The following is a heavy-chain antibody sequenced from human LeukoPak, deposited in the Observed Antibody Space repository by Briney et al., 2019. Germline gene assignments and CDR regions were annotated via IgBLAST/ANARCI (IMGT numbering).Heavy chain of an antibody. CDR3: ASLEIGSAMTDY. J-gene: IGHJ4*02. Sequence: SETLSLTCTVSGVSITSYYWSWIRQPAGQGLEYIGRTHSSRNTDYNPSLKTRVSMSVDTSKNQFSLKLSSVTAADTAVYYCASLEIGSAMTDYWGQGTLVTVSS. CDR2: THSSRNT. CDR1: GVSITSYY. D-gene: IGHD3-10*01. V-gene: IGHV4-4*07.